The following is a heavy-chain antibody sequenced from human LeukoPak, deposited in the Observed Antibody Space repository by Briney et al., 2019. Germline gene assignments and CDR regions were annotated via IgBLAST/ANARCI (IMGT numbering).Heavy chain of an antibody. J-gene: IGHJ4*02. Sequence: SETLSLTCAVYGGSFSGYYWSWIRQPPGKGLEWIGEINHSGSTNYNPSLKNRVTISVDTSKNQFSLKLSSVTAADTAVYYCARTLYGDYGEYYFDYWGQGTLVTVSS. CDR1: GGSFSGYY. CDR2: INHSGST. D-gene: IGHD4-17*01. V-gene: IGHV4-34*01. CDR3: ARTLYGDYGEYYFDY.